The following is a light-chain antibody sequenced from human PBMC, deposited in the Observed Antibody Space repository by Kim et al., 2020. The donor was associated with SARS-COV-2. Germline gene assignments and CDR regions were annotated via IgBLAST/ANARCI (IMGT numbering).Light chain of an antibody. CDR2: DVS. J-gene: IGLJ2*01. CDR3: VSYTSSSTVV. V-gene: IGLV2-14*03. CDR1: SSDVGAYDF. Sequence: GQSITTSCTGTSSDVGAYDFVSWYQQHPGKAPKLMIYDVSNRPSGVSNRFFGSKSGNTASLTISGLQTEDESHYYCVSYTSSSTVVFGGGTQLTVL.